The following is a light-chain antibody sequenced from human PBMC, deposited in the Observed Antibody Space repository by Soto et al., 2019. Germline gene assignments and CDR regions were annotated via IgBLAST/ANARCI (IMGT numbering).Light chain of an antibody. CDR2: DVN. Sequence: QSVLTQPASVSGSPGQSITISCTGTSSDVGGYNYVSWYQQYPGKALKLMIFDVNNRPSGVSNRFSGSKSGNTASLTISGLQAEDEADYYCSSYTSANTLVFGGGTKLTVL. CDR3: SSYTSANTLV. V-gene: IGLV2-14*01. J-gene: IGLJ2*01. CDR1: SSDVGGYNY.